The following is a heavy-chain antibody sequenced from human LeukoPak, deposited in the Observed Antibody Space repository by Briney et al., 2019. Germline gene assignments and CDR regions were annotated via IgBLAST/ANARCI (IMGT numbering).Heavy chain of an antibody. D-gene: IGHD3-22*01. J-gene: IGHJ4*02. V-gene: IGHV3-30*04. CDR3: AKDPARGYYDSSGSPVPAFDY. Sequence: PGGSLRLSCAASGFIFRNYVMHWVRQAPGKGLEWMTMISYDGNRKYYADSVKGRFTISRDNSKNTLYLQMNSLRAEDTAVYYCAKDPARGYYDSSGSPVPAFDYWGQGTLVTVSS. CDR2: ISYDGNRK. CDR1: GFIFRNYV.